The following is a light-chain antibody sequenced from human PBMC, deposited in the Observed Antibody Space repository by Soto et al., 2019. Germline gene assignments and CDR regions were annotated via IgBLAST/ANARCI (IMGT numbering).Light chain of an antibody. CDR2: RAS. CDR1: ESVSDD. V-gene: IGKV3D-15*01. CDR3: QLRTT. Sequence: IVLTQSPAYLSVSPGERATLSCMASESVSDDLAWYQQKPGRVPRLLIYRASTRAAGVPARFSGSDFRTHFTLTISSLEPDDFAVYYWQLRTTFGQGTRLEIK. J-gene: IGKJ5*01.